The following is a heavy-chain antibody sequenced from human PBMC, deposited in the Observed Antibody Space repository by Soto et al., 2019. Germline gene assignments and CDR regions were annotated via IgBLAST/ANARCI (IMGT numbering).Heavy chain of an antibody. Sequence: GGSLRLSCAASGFTFSSYAMSWVRQAPGKGLEWVSGISGSDDRTYYADSVKGRFTISRDNSKNTVYLQMNSLRAEDTAVYYCAKGRNWGGVSVFDYWGQGTLVTVSS. CDR3: AKGRNWGGVSVFDY. CDR1: GFTFSSYA. CDR2: ISGSDDRT. V-gene: IGHV3-23*01. D-gene: IGHD3-16*02. J-gene: IGHJ4*02.